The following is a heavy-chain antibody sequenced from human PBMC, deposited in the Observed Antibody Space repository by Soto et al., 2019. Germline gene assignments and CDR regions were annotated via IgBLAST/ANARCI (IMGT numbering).Heavy chain of an antibody. CDR2: IDPSDSYT. V-gene: IGHV5-10-1*01. D-gene: IGHD2-2*01. Sequence: GESLKISCKGSGYSFTSYWISWVRPMPGKGLEWMGRIDPSDSYTNYSPSFQGHVTISADKSISTAYLQWSSLKASDTAMYYCAGQDIVVVPAAINDYWGQGTLVTVSS. CDR1: GYSFTSYW. CDR3: AGQDIVVVPAAINDY. J-gene: IGHJ4*02.